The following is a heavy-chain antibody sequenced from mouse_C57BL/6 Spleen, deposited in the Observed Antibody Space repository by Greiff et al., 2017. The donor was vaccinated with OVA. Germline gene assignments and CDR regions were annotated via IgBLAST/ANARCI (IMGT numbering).Heavy chain of an antibody. J-gene: IGHJ3*01. CDR2: ISYDGSN. Sequence: ESGPGLVKPSQSLSLTCSVTGYSITSGYYWNWIRQLPGNKLEWMGYISYDGSNNYNPYLKNRISITRDTSKNQFFLKLNSVTTEDTSTYYCAREGIVSSYGFAYWGQGTLVTVSA. V-gene: IGHV3-6*01. D-gene: IGHD1-1*01. CDR3: AREGIVSSYGFAY. CDR1: GYSITSGYY.